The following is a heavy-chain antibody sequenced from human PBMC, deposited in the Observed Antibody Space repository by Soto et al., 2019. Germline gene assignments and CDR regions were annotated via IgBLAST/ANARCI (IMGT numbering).Heavy chain of an antibody. CDR2: ISVDNGNT. V-gene: IGHV1-18*01. J-gene: IGHJ4*02. D-gene: IGHD1-1*01. Sequence: ASVKVSCKASGYTFTSYGISWVRQAPGQGLEWMGWISVDNGNTNYAQKFQGRVTITADKSTSTAYMELSSLRSEDTAVYYCARDKGTTGSPHDYWGQGTLVTVSS. CDR1: GYTFTSYG. CDR3: ARDKGTTGSPHDY.